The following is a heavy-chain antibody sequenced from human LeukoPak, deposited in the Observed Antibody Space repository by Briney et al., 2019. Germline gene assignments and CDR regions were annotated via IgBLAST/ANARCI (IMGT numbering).Heavy chain of an antibody. CDR2: MNPNSGNT. CDR3: ASTTVTYYYDGMDV. J-gene: IGHJ6*02. D-gene: IGHD4-11*01. V-gene: IGHV1-8*01. Sequence: ASVTVSCKASGYTFTSYDINWVRQAPGQGLEWMGWMNPNSGNTGYAQKFQGRVTMARNTSISTAYMELSSLRSEDTAVYYCASTTVTYYYDGMDVWGQGTTVTVSS. CDR1: GYTFTSYD.